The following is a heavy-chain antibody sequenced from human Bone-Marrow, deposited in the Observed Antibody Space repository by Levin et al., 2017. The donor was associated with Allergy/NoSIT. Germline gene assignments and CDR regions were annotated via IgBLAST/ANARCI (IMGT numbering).Heavy chain of an antibody. CDR1: GFTFSNAW. Sequence: GGSLRLSCAASGFTFSNAWMSWVRQAPGKGLEWVGRIKSKTDGGTTDYAAPVKGRFTISRDDSKNTLYLQMNSLKTEDTAVYYCTTDSIVVVPAAIRSPRPKRPLPALYYFDYWGQGTLVTVSS. CDR2: IKSKTDGGTT. D-gene: IGHD2-2*01. V-gene: IGHV3-15*01. J-gene: IGHJ4*02. CDR3: TTDSIVVVPAAIRSPRPKRPLPALYYFDY.